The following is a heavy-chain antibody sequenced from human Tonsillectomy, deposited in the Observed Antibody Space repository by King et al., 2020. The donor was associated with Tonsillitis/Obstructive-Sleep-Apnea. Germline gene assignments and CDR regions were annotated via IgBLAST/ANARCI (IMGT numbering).Heavy chain of an antibody. CDR3: ARGYYDSWSGYYTSKTSNNWFDP. CDR1: GGSFSGYY. V-gene: IGHV4-34*01. D-gene: IGHD3-3*01. J-gene: IGHJ5*02. Sequence: VQLQQWGAGLLKPSETLSLTCAVYGGSFSGYYWSWIRQPPGKGLEWIGEINHSGSTNYNPSLKSRVTISVDTSKNQFSLKLSSVTAADTAVYYCARGYYDSWSGYYTSKTSNNWFDPWGQGTLVTVSS. CDR2: INHSGST.